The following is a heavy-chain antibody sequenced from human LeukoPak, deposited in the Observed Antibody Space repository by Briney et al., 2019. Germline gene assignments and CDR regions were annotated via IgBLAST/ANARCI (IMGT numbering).Heavy chain of an antibody. D-gene: IGHD5-18*01. Sequence: ASLKVSCKASGYTFTSYYMHWVRQAPGQGLEWMGIINPSGGSTSYAQKFQGRVTMTRDTSTSTVYMELSSLRSEDTAVYYCARGGYSYGLSYYYYGMDVWGQGTTVTVSS. CDR2: INPSGGST. CDR1: GYTFTSYY. V-gene: IGHV1-46*01. CDR3: ARGGYSYGLSYYYYGMDV. J-gene: IGHJ6*02.